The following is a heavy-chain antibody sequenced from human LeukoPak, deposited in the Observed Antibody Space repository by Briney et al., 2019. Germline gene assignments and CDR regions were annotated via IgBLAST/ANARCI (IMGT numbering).Heavy chain of an antibody. CDR2: INHSGST. CDR3: ARGREPARPPLGY. D-gene: IGHD6-6*01. J-gene: IGHJ4*02. Sequence: SETLSLTCAVYGGSFSGYYWSWIRQPPGKGLEWIGEINHSGSTNSNPSLKSRVTISADTSKNQFSLRLSSVTAADTAMYYCARGREPARPPLGYWGRGTLVTVSS. CDR1: GGSFSGYY. V-gene: IGHV4-34*01.